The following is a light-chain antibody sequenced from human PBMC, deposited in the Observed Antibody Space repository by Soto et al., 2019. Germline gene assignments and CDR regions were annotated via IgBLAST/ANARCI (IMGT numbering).Light chain of an antibody. CDR3: QQYGSTPKT. CDR2: GAS. Sequence: EIVLTQSPGTLSLSPGERATLSCRASQSVRSSYLAWFQQKPGQAPRLLIYGASSRATGIPDRFSGCESGTDFTLTISRLEPEDFAVYYCQQYGSTPKTFGQGTKLEIK. CDR1: QSVRSSY. V-gene: IGKV3-20*01. J-gene: IGKJ2*01.